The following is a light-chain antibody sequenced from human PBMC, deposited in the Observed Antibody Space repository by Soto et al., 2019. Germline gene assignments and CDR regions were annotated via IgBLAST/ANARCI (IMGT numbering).Light chain of an antibody. Sequence: QSVLTQPASVSGSPGQSVTISGTGTSSDVGGYNYVSWYQQHPGKAPKLMIYVVSNRPSGVSNRFSGSKSGNTASLTISGLQAEDEADYYCSSYTSSSPVFGGGTKVTVL. CDR1: SSDVGGYNY. CDR3: SSYTSSSPV. V-gene: IGLV2-14*01. J-gene: IGLJ2*01. CDR2: VVS.